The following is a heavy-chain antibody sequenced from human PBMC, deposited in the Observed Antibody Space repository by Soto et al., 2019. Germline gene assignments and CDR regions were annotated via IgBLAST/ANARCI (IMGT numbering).Heavy chain of an antibody. Sequence: QVHLVQSGAEVKKPGASVKVSCKCSGYSFTSYGITWVRQAPGQGLEWMGWISAHNGNTNYAQKLQGRVTVTRDTSTSTAYMELRSLRPDDTAVYYCARGRYADYWGQGALVTVSS. CDR2: ISAHNGNT. CDR3: ARGRYADY. CDR1: GYSFTSYG. D-gene: IGHD1-1*01. J-gene: IGHJ4*02. V-gene: IGHV1-18*01.